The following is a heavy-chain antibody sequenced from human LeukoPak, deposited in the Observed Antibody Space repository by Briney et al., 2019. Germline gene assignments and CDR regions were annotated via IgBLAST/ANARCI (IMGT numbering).Heavy chain of an antibody. CDR1: GFTFSRYV. CDR3: ASAGYTRSSGRAFDI. J-gene: IGHJ3*02. Sequence: PGGSLRLSCAASGFTFSRYVMSWVRQAPGKGPEWVSAISESGSRTYHGDSVKGRFTISRDNSKNTLYLQMNSLRAEDTAVYYCASAGYTRSSGRAFDIWGQGTMVTVPS. V-gene: IGHV3-23*01. D-gene: IGHD3-16*02. CDR2: ISESGSRT.